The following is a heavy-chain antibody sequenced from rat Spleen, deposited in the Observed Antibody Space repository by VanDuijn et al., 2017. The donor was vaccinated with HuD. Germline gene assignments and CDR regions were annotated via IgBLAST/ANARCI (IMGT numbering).Heavy chain of an antibody. Sequence: EVQLVESGGGLVQPGRSLKLSCAASGFTFSDYNMAWVRQAPKKGLEWVATISYDGSSSDTVYAGAVKERFTISRDNAKNTLYLQLNSLKSEDTAIYYCARDGVIGSSGFDYWGQGVMVTVSS. J-gene: IGHJ2*01. D-gene: IGHD4-5*01. CDR2: ISYDGSSSDT. V-gene: IGHV5-7*01. CDR3: ARDGVIGSSGFDY. CDR1: GFTFSDYN.